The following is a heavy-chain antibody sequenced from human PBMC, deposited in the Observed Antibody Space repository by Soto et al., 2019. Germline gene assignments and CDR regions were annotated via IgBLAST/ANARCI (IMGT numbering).Heavy chain of an antibody. D-gene: IGHD4-17*01. V-gene: IGHV1-2*02. CDR2: INPTSGGT. CDR3: ARDPDYGDYWGYVFDS. CDR1: GYTFAAYY. J-gene: IGHJ4*02. Sequence: QVQLVQSGAEVKKPGASVKVSCKTSGYTFAAYYIHWIRQAPGQGLEWMGWINPTSGGTVYAQNFQYRVTMTRDTSISTAYMELRRLNSADTAVYYCARDPDYGDYWGYVFDSWGQGTPVTVSS.